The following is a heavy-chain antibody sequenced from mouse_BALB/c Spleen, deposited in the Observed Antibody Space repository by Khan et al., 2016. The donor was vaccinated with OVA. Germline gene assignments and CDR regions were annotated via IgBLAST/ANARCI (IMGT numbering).Heavy chain of an antibody. V-gene: IGHV14-3*02. Sequence: VQLQQSGAELVKPGASVKLSCTASGFNIEDTYIHWVMQRPEQGLAWIGRIDPANGNTKYDPKFQGKATITADPSSNTAYLQLSSLTSEDTAVSYCARGGGSDTVDYWGQGTSVTVSS. J-gene: IGHJ4*01. CDR3: ARGGGSDTVDY. CDR2: IDPANGNT. CDR1: GFNIEDTY.